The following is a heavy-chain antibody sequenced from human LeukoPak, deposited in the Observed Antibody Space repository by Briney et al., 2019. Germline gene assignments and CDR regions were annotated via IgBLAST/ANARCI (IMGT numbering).Heavy chain of an antibody. V-gene: IGHV1-2*02. CDR2: INPNSGGT. Sequence: ASVKVSCKASGYTFTSYYMHWVRQAPGQGLEWMGWINPNSGGTNCAQKFQGRVTMTRDTSISTAYMELSRLRSDDTAVYYCARGLFLTWLRSLQPPPLGYWGQGTLVTVSS. CDR3: ARGLFLTWLRSLQPPPLGY. J-gene: IGHJ4*02. CDR1: GYTFTSYY. D-gene: IGHD5-12*01.